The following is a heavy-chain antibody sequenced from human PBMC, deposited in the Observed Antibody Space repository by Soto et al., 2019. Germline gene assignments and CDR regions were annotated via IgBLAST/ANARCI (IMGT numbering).Heavy chain of an antibody. J-gene: IGHJ4*02. Sequence: QVQLQESGPGLVKPSQTLSLTCSVSGASTVSHYHWTWIRQPPGKGLEWMGYIFNSGTTFYNPSLTSRLSISMDTSGNHFSLERRSVTAADTAVYYCALALGPTTGLDYWGQGTLGTVSS. V-gene: IGHV4-31*02. CDR2: IFNSGTT. CDR3: ALALGPTTGLDY. CDR1: GASTVSHYH. D-gene: IGHD1-26*01.